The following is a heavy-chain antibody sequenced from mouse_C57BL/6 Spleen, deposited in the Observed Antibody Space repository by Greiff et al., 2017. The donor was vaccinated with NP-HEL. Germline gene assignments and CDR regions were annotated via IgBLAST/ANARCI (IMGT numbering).Heavy chain of an antibody. J-gene: IGHJ3*01. V-gene: IGHV1-69*01. D-gene: IGHD4-1*01. CDR2: IDPSDSYT. CDR1: GYTFTSYW. CDR3: ARGTTGAWFAY. Sequence: QVQLQQPGAELVMPGASVKLSCKASGYTFTSYWMHWVKQRPGQGLEWIGEIDPSDSYTNYNQKFKGKSTLTVAKSSSTASLQLSSLTSEDSAVYYCARGTTGAWFAYWGQGTLVTVSA.